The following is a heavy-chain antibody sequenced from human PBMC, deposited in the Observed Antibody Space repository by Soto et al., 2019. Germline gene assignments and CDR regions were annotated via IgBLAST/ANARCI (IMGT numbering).Heavy chain of an antibody. J-gene: IGHJ4*02. V-gene: IGHV3-48*02. Sequence: GSLRLSCAASGLTFSSYSMNWVRQAPGKGLEWVSYISSSSSTIYYADSVKGRFTISRDNAKNSLYLQMNSLRDEDTAVYYCARGLYYYDSSGYWGYWGQGTLVTVSS. CDR2: ISSSSSTI. CDR3: ARGLYYYDSSGYWGY. CDR1: GLTFSSYS. D-gene: IGHD3-22*01.